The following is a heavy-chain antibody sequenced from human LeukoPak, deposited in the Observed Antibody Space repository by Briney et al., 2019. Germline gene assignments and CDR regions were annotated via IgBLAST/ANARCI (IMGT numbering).Heavy chain of an antibody. CDR3: AKEGNWNLDY. CDR2: IKRDGSEK. Sequence: GGSLRLSCVASGFSFSTNWMDWVRQAPGKGLEWVANIKRDGSEKNYVDSVKGRFTISGDNAKNSLYLEMNSLRAEDTAVYYCAKEGNWNLDYWGQGALVTVPS. V-gene: IGHV3-7*01. CDR1: GFSFSTNW. D-gene: IGHD1-1*01. J-gene: IGHJ4*02.